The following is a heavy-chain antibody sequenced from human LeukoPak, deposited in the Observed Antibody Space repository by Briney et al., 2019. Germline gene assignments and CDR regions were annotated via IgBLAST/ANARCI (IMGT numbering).Heavy chain of an antibody. V-gene: IGHV3-66*01. CDR2: LYSGGTT. CDR3: TRDRDSMVRGNYLDS. Sequence: GGSLRLSCAASEFTVSTNHMSWVRQAPGRGLEWVSVLYSGGTTSYADSVKGRFTISSDNSKNTVYLQMNSLRVEDTAVYYCTRDRDSMVRGNYLDSWGQGTLVTVSS. D-gene: IGHD3-10*01. CDR1: EFTVSTNH. J-gene: IGHJ4*02.